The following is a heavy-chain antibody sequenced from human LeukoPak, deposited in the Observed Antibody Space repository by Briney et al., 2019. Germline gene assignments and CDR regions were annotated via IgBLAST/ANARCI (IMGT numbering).Heavy chain of an antibody. V-gene: IGHV4-30-4*08. CDR3: AGSVVVAPFDY. D-gene: IGHD2-15*01. CDR1: GGSISSGDCY. CDR2: IYYSGST. Sequence: SETLSLTCTVSGGSISSGDCYWSWIRQPPGKGLEWIGYIYYSGSTYYNPSLKSRVTISVDTSKNQFSLKLSSVTAADTAVYYCAGSVVVAPFDYWGQGTLVTVSS. J-gene: IGHJ4*02.